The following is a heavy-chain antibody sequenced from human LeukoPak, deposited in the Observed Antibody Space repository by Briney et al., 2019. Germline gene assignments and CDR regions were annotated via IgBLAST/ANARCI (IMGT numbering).Heavy chain of an antibody. Sequence: GGSLRLSCSASGFTFSTFPMHWVRQAPGKGLEWVSAISATGGSTYYADSVKGRFTISRDNSKNTLYLQINTLRAEDTAVYYCAANGGPFDFWGQGTLVTVSS. CDR2: ISATGGST. V-gene: IGHV3-23*01. CDR3: AANGGPFDF. J-gene: IGHJ4*02. CDR1: GFTFSTFP. D-gene: IGHD4-23*01.